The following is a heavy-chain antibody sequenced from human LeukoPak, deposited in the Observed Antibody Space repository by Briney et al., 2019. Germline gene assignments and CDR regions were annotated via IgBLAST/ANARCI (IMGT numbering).Heavy chain of an antibody. J-gene: IGHJ3*02. CDR2: ISGSDDST. Sequence: GGSLRLSCAASGFTFSNYVMSWVRQAPGKGLEWVSVISGSDDSTYYAGSVKGRFTISRDNSRNTLYLQMNSLRAEDTAIYYCAKGYFDWLAPYAFDIWGQGTMVTVSS. CDR3: AKGYFDWLAPYAFDI. CDR1: GFTFSNYV. D-gene: IGHD3-9*01. V-gene: IGHV3-23*01.